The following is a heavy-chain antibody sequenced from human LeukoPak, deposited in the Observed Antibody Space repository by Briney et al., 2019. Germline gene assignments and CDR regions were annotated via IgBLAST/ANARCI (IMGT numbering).Heavy chain of an antibody. J-gene: IGHJ5*02. V-gene: IGHV4-38-2*02. CDR1: GYSISSGYY. CDR2: IYHSGST. D-gene: IGHD1-26*01. Sequence: SETLSLTCTVSGYSISSGYYWGWIRQPPGKGLEWIGSIYHSGSTYYNPSLKSRVTISVDTSKNQFSLKLSSVTAADTAVYYCARGLGATLNWFDPWGQGTLVTVSS. CDR3: ARGLGATLNWFDP.